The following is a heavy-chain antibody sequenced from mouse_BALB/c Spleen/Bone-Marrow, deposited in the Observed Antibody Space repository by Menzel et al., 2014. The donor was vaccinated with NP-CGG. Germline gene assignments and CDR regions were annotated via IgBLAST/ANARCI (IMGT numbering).Heavy chain of an antibody. Sequence: VKLMESGAELVRPGASVTLSCKASGYTFTDYEMHWLKQTPVHGLEWIGAIDPETGGTAYNQKFKGRATLTTDKSSSTAYMELRSLTSEDSAVYYCTRLDSSGYGAYWGQGTLVTVFA. CDR2: IDPETGGT. J-gene: IGHJ3*01. D-gene: IGHD3-2*01. CDR3: TRLDSSGYGAY. CDR1: GYTFTDYE. V-gene: IGHV1-15*01.